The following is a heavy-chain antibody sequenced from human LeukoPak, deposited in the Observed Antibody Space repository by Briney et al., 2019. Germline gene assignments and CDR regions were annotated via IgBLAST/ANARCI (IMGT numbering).Heavy chain of an antibody. CDR3: ARANYDILTGYPYFDY. CDR1: GDSFSNSRVY. V-gene: IGHV4-38-2*02. J-gene: IGHJ4*02. D-gene: IGHD3-9*01. CDR2: IYNNGRT. Sequence: PSETLSLTCSVSGDSFSNSRVYWGWIRQTPGEGLEWIGSIYNNGRTYYKSSLESRVTISVDTPKNQFSLKLSSVTAADTAVYYCARANYDILTGYPYFDYWGQGTLVTVSS.